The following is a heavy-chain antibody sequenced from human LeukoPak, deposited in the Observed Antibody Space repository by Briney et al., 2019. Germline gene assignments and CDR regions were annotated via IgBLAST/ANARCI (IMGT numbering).Heavy chain of an antibody. J-gene: IGHJ4*02. CDR3: VISMVRGVYDY. Sequence: SETLSLTCAVYGGSFSGYYWSWIRQPPGKGLEWIGYIYYSGSTNYNPSLKSRVTISVDTSKNQFSLKLSSVTAADTAVYYCVISMVRGVYDYWGQGTLVTVSS. V-gene: IGHV4-59*08. CDR1: GGSFSGYY. D-gene: IGHD3-10*01. CDR2: IYYSGST.